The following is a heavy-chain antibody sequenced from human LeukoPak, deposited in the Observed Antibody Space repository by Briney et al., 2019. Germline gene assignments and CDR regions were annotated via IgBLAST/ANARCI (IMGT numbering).Heavy chain of an antibody. CDR3: AKGDRVVVVAAAVY. V-gene: IGHV3-23*01. CDR2: ISGSGDSS. Sequence: GGSLRLSCAASGFTFRNYAMSWVRQAPGKGLEWVSGISGSGDSSYYADSVKGRFTISRDNSKNTLYLQMNSLRAEDTAVYYCAKGDRVVVVAAAVYWGQGTLVTVSS. CDR1: GFTFRNYA. J-gene: IGHJ4*02. D-gene: IGHD2-15*01.